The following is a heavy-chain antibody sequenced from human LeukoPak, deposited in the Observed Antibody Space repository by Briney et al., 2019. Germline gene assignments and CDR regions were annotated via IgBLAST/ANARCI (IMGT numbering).Heavy chain of an antibody. J-gene: IGHJ4*02. CDR2: IYHSGST. D-gene: IGHD3-16*01. CDR1: GYSISSGYY. Sequence: PSETLSLTCTVSGYSISSGYYWGWIRQPPGKGLEWIGSIYHSGSTYYNPSLKSRVTISVDTSKNQFSLKLSSVTAADTAVYYCARDFLQGTRGNTGGSFDYWGQGTLVTVSS. V-gene: IGHV4-38-2*02. CDR3: ARDFLQGTRGNTGGSFDY.